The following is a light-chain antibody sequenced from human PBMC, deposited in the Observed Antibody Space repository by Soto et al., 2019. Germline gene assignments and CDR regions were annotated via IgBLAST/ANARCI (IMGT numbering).Light chain of an antibody. J-gene: IGLJ1*01. CDR2: EVD. Sequence: QSALTQPASVSGSPGQSITISCTGTSSDVGAYYHVSWYQQHPGKAPALIISEVDNRPSGVSNRFSGSRSGNTASLTISGLQAADEAVYYCCSYTGSSTLYAFGTGTKSPS. V-gene: IGLV2-14*01. CDR3: CSYTGSSTLYA. CDR1: SSDVGAYYH.